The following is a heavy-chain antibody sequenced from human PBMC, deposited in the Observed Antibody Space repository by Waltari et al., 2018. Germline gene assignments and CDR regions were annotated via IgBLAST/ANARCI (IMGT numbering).Heavy chain of an antibody. CDR2: ISPSNGGR. CDR1: GYTFTTFH. Sequence: QVQLVQSGAEVKKPGASVKVSCKASGYTFTTFHIHWVRQAPGQGLEWMGIISPSNGGRSYAQKFQDRITMTRDTSTSTVYIELSSLRSEDTAVFYCARDGMAFDIWGQGTMVTVSS. CDR3: ARDGMAFDI. V-gene: IGHV1-46*01. D-gene: IGHD1-26*01. J-gene: IGHJ3*02.